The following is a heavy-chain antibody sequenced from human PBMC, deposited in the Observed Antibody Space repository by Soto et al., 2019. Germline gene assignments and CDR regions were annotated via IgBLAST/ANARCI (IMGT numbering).Heavy chain of an antibody. CDR1: GFTFSGHA. J-gene: IGHJ4*02. D-gene: IGHD5-18*01. Sequence: GSLRLSCAASGFTFSGHAMSWVRQAPGKGLEWVSSISGNGGSTYFADTVKGRFTISRDNSKNSLFLQMNSLRAEDTAIYYCAKLTVDTNMVDNFWGQGTLVTVSS. V-gene: IGHV3-23*01. CDR2: ISGNGGST. CDR3: AKLTVDTNMVDNF.